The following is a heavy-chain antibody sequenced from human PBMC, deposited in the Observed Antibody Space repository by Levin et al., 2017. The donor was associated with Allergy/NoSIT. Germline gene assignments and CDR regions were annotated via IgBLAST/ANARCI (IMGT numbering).Heavy chain of an antibody. CDR3: ARDQRWGITMVRGLHLAGGRLDY. J-gene: IGHJ4*02. D-gene: IGHD3-10*01. V-gene: IGHV3-30-3*01. Sequence: GESLKISCAASGFTFSSYAMHWVRQAPGKGLEWVAVISYDGSNKYYADSVKGRFTISRDNSKNTLYLQMNSLRAEDTAVYYCARDQRWGITMVRGLHLAGGRLDYWGQGTLVTVSS. CDR1: GFTFSSYA. CDR2: ISYDGSNK.